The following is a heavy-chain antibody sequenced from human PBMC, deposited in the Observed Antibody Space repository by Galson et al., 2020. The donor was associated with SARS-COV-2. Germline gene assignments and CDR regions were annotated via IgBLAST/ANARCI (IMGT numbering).Heavy chain of an antibody. CDR3: ARQVPSGWYYFDY. Sequence: ETSETLSLTCTVSGDSISSYYWSWIRQPPGKGLEWIGYIYYSGSTNYNPSLKSRVTISVDTSKNQFSLKLSSVTAADTAVYYCARQVPSGWYYFDYWGQGTLVTVSS. CDR2: IYYSGST. J-gene: IGHJ4*02. D-gene: IGHD6-19*01. CDR1: GDSISSYY. V-gene: IGHV4-59*08.